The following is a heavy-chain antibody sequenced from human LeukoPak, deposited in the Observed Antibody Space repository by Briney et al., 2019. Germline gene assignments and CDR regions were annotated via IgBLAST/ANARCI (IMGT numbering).Heavy chain of an antibody. Sequence: GGSLRLSCAASGFTFSDYYMSWIRQAPGKGLEWISYISSSGNTIYYADSVKGRFTISRDNAKNSLYLQMNSLRAEDTAVYYCARDETYYDILTGGEFAFDIWGQGTMVTVSS. J-gene: IGHJ3*02. V-gene: IGHV3-11*04. CDR2: ISSSGNTI. CDR1: GFTFSDYY. CDR3: ARDETYYDILTGGEFAFDI. D-gene: IGHD3-9*01.